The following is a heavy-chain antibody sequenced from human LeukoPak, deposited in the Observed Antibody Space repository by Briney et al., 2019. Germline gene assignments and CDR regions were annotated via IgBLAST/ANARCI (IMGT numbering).Heavy chain of an antibody. CDR1: GDSLSGYY. CDR3: ARVGFSYGRKTDY. D-gene: IGHD5-18*01. J-gene: IGHJ4*02. Sequence: SETLSLTCAVYGDSLSGYYWDWIRQPPGRGLEWIGKINHNGGTNYNPSLKSRVTISIDTSKNQFSLRLTSVTAADTAMYYCARVGFSYGRKTDYWGQGTLVTVSS. CDR2: INHNGGT. V-gene: IGHV4-34*01.